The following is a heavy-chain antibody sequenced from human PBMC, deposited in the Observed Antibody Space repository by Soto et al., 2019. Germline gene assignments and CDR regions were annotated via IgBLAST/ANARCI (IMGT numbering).Heavy chain of an antibody. CDR1: GYTFTSYG. Sequence: QVQLVQSGAEVKKPGASVKVSCKASGYTFTSYGISWVRQAPGQGLEWMGWISAYNGNTYYAQKLQGRVTMTTDTSTSTDYMELRSLTSDDTAVYYCARGVIAAAVTSYYYYMDVWGKGTTVTVPS. CDR2: ISAYNGNT. D-gene: IGHD6-13*01. J-gene: IGHJ6*03. V-gene: IGHV1-18*01. CDR3: ARGVIAAAVTSYYYYMDV.